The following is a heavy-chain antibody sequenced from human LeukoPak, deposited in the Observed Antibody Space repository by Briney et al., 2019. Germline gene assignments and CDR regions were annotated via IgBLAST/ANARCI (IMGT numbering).Heavy chain of an antibody. D-gene: IGHD4-17*01. CDR3: ARQSLSVTTLDY. V-gene: IGHV5-51*01. CDR2: IYPGDSDT. CDR1: GSHFTASW. Sequence: GGSLQISRQASGSHFTASWIGWVRQVPGKGLEWMGIIYPGDSDTRYSPSFQGQVTISVDKSITTAYLQWSSLKASDTAIYYCARQSLSVTTLDYWGQGTQVTVSS. J-gene: IGHJ4*02.